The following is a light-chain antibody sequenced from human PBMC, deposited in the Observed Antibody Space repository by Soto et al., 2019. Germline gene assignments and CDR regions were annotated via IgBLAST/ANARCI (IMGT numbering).Light chain of an antibody. Sequence: EIVLTQSPGTLSLSPGERATLSCRASQSVSSSYLAWYQQKPGQAPRLLIYGASSRATGIPDRFSGSGSGTDFTLTISRLEPEDFAVYYCQQYGSSPQTFGQGAQVAIK. CDR2: GAS. CDR3: QQYGSSPQT. V-gene: IGKV3-20*01. J-gene: IGKJ1*01. CDR1: QSVSSSY.